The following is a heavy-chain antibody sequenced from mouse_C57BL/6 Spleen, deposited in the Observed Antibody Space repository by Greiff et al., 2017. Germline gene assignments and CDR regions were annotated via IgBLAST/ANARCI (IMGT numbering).Heavy chain of an antibody. CDR1: GYSITSGYY. V-gene: IGHV3-6*01. Sequence: VQLQESGPGLVKPSQSLSLTCSVTGYSITSGYYWYLIRKFPGNQLECVGYISYDGSTNYNPSIQNRTSITPDTSKTQFVLKLKSLTTEDTATYYCARDSSGYWYFDVWGTGTTVTVSS. J-gene: IGHJ1*03. D-gene: IGHD3-2*02. CDR2: ISYDGST. CDR3: ARDSSGYWYFDV.